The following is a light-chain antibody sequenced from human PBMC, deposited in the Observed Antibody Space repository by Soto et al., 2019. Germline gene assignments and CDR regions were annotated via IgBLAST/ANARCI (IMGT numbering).Light chain of an antibody. CDR2: GAS. CDR3: QQYGSSPWT. V-gene: IGKV3-20*01. Sequence: EIVLTQSPGTLSLSPGERATLSCRASQSVSSNYLAWYQQKPGQAPRPLIYGASSRATGIPDRFSGSGAGTEFTLTISRLESDDFAVYYCQQYGSSPWTFGRRTKVEIK. CDR1: QSVSSNY. J-gene: IGKJ1*01.